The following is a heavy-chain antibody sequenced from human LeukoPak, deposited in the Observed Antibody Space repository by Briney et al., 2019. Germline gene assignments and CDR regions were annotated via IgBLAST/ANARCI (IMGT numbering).Heavy chain of an antibody. V-gene: IGHV1-2*06. CDR1: GYTFTGYY. Sequence: ASVKVSCKASGYTFTGYYMHWVRQAPGQGLEWMGRINPNSGGTNYAQKFQGRVTMTRDTSISTAYMELSRLRSDDTAVYYCARGCIGGSCPYPLDYWGQGTLVTVSS. J-gene: IGHJ4*02. CDR3: ARGCIGGSCPYPLDY. D-gene: IGHD2-15*01. CDR2: INPNSGGT.